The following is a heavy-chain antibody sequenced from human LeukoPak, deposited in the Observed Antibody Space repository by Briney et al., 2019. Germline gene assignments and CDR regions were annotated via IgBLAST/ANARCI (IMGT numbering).Heavy chain of an antibody. CDR2: ISTNGGGT. D-gene: IGHD2-15*01. CDR3: ARYCSGVSCYSGYDY. CDR1: GFTFSTYA. V-gene: IGHV3-64*01. Sequence: GGSLRLSCSASGFTFSTYAMHWVRQTPGKGLEYVSAISTNGGGTYYANSVKGRFTISRDNSKNTLYLQMGSLRAEDMAVYYCARYCSGVSCYSGYDYWGQGTLVTVSS. J-gene: IGHJ4*02.